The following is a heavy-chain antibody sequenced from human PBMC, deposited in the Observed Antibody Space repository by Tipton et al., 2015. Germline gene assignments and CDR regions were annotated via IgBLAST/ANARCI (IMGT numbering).Heavy chain of an antibody. CDR2: IYYIGST. CDR1: GGSVSSPSYY. J-gene: IGHJ6*02. Sequence: GLVKPSETLSLTCAVSGGSVSSPSYYWSWIRQPPGKGLEWIGYIYYIGSTNYNPSLKGRLTMSIDTSKNQFSLNLSSVTAADTAVYYCARDLEHGMDVWGQGTTVTVSS. CDR3: ARDLEHGMDV. V-gene: IGHV4-61*01. D-gene: IGHD5-24*01.